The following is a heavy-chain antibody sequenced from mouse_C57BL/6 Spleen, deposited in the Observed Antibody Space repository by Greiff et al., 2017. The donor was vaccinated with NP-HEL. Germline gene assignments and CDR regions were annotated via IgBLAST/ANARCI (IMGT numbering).Heavy chain of an antibody. Sequence: VQLQESGAELVRPGASVTLSCKASGYTFTDYEMHWVKQTPVHGLEWIGAIDPETGGTAYNQKFKGKAILTADKSSSTAYMELRSLTSEDSAVYYCTSGAYGNDGYFDYWGQGTTLTVSS. CDR1: GYTFTDYE. CDR3: TSGAYGNDGYFDY. V-gene: IGHV1-15*01. J-gene: IGHJ2*01. CDR2: IDPETGGT. D-gene: IGHD2-1*01.